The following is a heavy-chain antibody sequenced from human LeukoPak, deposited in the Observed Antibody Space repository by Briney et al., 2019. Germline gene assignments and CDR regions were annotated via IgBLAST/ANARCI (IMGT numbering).Heavy chain of an antibody. CDR1: GFTFSSYA. J-gene: IGHJ2*01. CDR3: AKDLLSSTSSLNWYFDL. V-gene: IGHV3-23*01. Sequence: GGSLRLSCAASGFTFSSYAMSWVRQAPGQGLEWVSAISGSGGSTYYADSVKGRFTISRDNSKNTLYLQMNSLRAEDTAVYYCAKDLLSSTSSLNWYFDLWGRGTLVTVSS. CDR2: ISGSGGST. D-gene: IGHD2-2*01.